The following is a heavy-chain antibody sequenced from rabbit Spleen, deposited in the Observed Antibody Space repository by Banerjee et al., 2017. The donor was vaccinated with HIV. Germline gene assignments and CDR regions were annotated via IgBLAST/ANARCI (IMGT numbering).Heavy chain of an antibody. D-gene: IGHD8-1*01. CDR3: ARDSGSSFSSYGMDL. CDR2: IDVRKSFNT. CDR1: GLDFSINYW. V-gene: IGHV1S45*01. Sequence: QEQLEESGGDLVKPGASLTLTCKASGLDFSINYWICWVRQAPGKGLEWIACIDVRKSFNTYYATWAKGRFTISKTSSTAVTLQMTSLTAADTATYFCARDSGSSFSSYGMDLWGQGTLVTVS. J-gene: IGHJ6*01.